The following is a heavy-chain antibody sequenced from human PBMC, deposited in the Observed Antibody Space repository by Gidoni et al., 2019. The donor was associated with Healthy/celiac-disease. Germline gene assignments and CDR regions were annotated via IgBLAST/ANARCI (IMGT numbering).Heavy chain of an antibody. Sequence: VQLLESWGGLVQPGGSRRHAGSAYGLPFSSSALRWVRQAPGKGLEWVSAISGSGGSTYYADSVKGRFTISRDNSKNTLYLQMNSLRAEDTAVYYCAKVGYYDSSGYYRGGAFDIWGQGTMVTVSS. V-gene: IGHV3-23*01. CDR1: GLPFSSSA. CDR2: ISGSGGST. CDR3: AKVGYYDSSGYYRGGAFDI. J-gene: IGHJ3*02. D-gene: IGHD3-22*01.